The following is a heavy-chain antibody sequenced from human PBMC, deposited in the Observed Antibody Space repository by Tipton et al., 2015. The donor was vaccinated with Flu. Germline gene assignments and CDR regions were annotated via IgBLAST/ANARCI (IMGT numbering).Heavy chain of an antibody. J-gene: IGHJ4*02. Sequence: TLSLTCSVSGDSIGSAYYWGWIRQPPGKGMEWIGNIHRTGYTYFNPSLKGRVSVSVDMSKNHFSLRLGSVTAADTAVYFCARVRPNCYSPDNWGQGTLVTVSS. CDR2: IHRTGYT. CDR3: ARVRPNCYSPDN. D-gene: IGHD2-15*01. CDR1: GDSIGSAYY. V-gene: IGHV4-38-2*02.